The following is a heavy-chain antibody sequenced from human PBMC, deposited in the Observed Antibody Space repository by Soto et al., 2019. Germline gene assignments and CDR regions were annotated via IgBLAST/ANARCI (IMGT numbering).Heavy chain of an antibody. J-gene: IGHJ6*02. CDR3: ARVSDYYYYYGMDV. CDR1: GGSFSCYY. V-gene: IGHV4-34*01. D-gene: IGHD2-21*01. Sequence: QVQLQQWGAGLLKPSETLSLTGAVYGGSFSCYYWSWIRQPPGKGLEWSGEINHSGRTNYNPSLKSRVTIAVDTSKNQFSLKLSSVTAADTAVYYCARVSDYYYYYGMDVWGQGTTVTVSS. CDR2: INHSGRT.